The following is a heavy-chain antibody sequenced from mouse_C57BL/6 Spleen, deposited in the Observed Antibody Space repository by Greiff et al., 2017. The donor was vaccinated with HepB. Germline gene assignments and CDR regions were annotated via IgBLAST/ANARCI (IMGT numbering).Heavy chain of an antibody. CDR1: GFTFSDYG. CDR3: AREGDGYSDWYFDV. CDR2: ISSGSSTI. D-gene: IGHD2-3*01. J-gene: IGHJ1*03. V-gene: IGHV5-17*01. Sequence: EVKVVESGGGLVKPGGSLKLSCAASGFTFSDYGMHWVRQAPEKGLEWVAYISSGSSTIYYADTVKGRFTISRDNAKNTLFLQMTSLRSEDTAMYYCAREGDGYSDWYFDVWGTGTTVTVSS.